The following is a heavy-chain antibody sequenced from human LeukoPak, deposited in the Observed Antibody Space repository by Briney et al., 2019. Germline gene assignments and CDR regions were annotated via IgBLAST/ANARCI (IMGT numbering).Heavy chain of an antibody. Sequence: SQTLSLTCTVSGGSISSGDYYWSWIRQPPGKGLEWIGYVYYSGSTYYNPSLKSRVTISVDTSKNQFSLKLSSVTAADTAVYYCAGRGATKPWGFDYWGQGTLVTVS. J-gene: IGHJ4*02. CDR3: AGRGATKPWGFDY. V-gene: IGHV4-30-4*08. D-gene: IGHD1-26*01. CDR2: VYYSGST. CDR1: GGSISSGDYY.